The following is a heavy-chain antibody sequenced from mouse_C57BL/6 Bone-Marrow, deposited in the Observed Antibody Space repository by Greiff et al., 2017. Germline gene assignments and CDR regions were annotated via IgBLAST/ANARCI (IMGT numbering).Heavy chain of an antibody. CDR1: GFTFSNYW. J-gene: IGHJ4*01. CDR3: TNSQLVYAMDY. V-gene: IGHV6-3*01. D-gene: IGHD4-1*02. Sequence: EVKLQESGGGLVQPGGSMKLSCVASGFTFSNYWMNWVRQSPEKGLEWVAQIRLKSDNYATHYAESVKGRFTISRDDSKSSVYLQMNNLRAEDTGIYYCTNSQLVYAMDYWGQGTSVTVSS. CDR2: IRLKSDNYAT.